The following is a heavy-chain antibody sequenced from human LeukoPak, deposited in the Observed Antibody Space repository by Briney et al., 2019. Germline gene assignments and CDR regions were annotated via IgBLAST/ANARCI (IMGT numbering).Heavy chain of an antibody. V-gene: IGHV4-59*01. Sequence: PSETLSLTCTVSGGSISSYYWSWIPQPPGKGLEWIGYIYYSASTNYNPSLKSRITISVDTSKNRFSLKLSSVTAADTAVYYCARDSSGWFDTWGQGTLVTVSS. D-gene: IGHD6-6*01. CDR2: IYYSAST. CDR3: ARDSSGWFDT. J-gene: IGHJ5*02. CDR1: GGSISSYY.